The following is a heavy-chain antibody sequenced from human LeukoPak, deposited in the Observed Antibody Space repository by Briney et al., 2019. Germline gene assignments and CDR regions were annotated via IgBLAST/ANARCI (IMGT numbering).Heavy chain of an antibody. CDR2: ISGSGSST. Sequence: GGSLRLSCAASGFTFSSYAMSWVRQAPGKGMEWVSTISGSGSSTYYADSVKGRFTVSRDNSKNTVYLQMNSLRAEDTAVYYCAKRPYCSGAVCYHIDYWGQGTLVTVSS. D-gene: IGHD2-15*01. J-gene: IGHJ4*02. V-gene: IGHV3-23*01. CDR3: AKRPYCSGAVCYHIDY. CDR1: GFTFSSYA.